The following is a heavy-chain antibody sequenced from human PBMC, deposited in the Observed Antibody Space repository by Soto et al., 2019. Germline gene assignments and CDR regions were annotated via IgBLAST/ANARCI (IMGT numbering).Heavy chain of an antibody. D-gene: IGHD2-21*02. Sequence: QVHLVQSGPEVREPGSSVKVSCKASGGSFSSDAITWLRQAPGQGLEWIGEIIPMFDTTNYAPEFQGRVTITADTATTTVYMEVNRLTPDDTAVYYCAREVVTETTLGYFDFWGQGALVTVSS. J-gene: IGHJ4*02. CDR2: IIPMFDTT. V-gene: IGHV1-69*06. CDR1: GGSFSSDA. CDR3: AREVVTETTLGYFDF.